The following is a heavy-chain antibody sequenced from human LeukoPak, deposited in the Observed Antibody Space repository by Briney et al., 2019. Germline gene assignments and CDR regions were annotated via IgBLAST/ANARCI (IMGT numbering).Heavy chain of an antibody. D-gene: IGHD3/OR15-3a*01. J-gene: IGHJ4*02. CDR2: IWSDGTEK. CDR1: GFTFSHYG. CDR3: AKDAQRGFDFSNSLES. V-gene: IGHV3-33*06. Sequence: PGGSLTLSCATSGFTFSHYGMHWVRQAPGKGLEWVAVIWSDGTEKYYGDSVKGRFTISRDNSKKTVYLQMNSLRVEDTAVYYCAKDAQRGFDFSNSLESWGQGTLVTVSS.